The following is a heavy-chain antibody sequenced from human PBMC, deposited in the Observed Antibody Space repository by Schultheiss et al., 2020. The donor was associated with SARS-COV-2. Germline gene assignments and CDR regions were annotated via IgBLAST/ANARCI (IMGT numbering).Heavy chain of an antibody. CDR3: ASYADYGMDV. D-gene: IGHD2-2*01. CDR1: GGSISSYY. CDR2: IYTSGST. V-gene: IGHV4-4*07. Sequence: SETLSLTCTVSGGSISSYYWSWIRQPAGKGLEWIGRIYTSGSTYYNPSLKSRVTISVDTSKNQFSLKLSSVTAADTAVYYCASYADYGMDVWGQGTTVTVSS. J-gene: IGHJ6*02.